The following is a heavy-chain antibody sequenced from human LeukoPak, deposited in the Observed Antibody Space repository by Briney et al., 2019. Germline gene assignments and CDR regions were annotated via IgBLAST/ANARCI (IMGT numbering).Heavy chain of an antibody. D-gene: IGHD3-3*01. V-gene: IGHV4-59*12. CDR3: ARDGVTIFGVVTHTGYFDY. J-gene: IGHJ4*02. Sequence: SETLSLTCTVSGGSISSYYWSWIRQPPGKGLEWIGYIYYSGSTNYNPSLKSRVTMSVDTSKNQFSLKLSSVTAADTAVYYCARDGVTIFGVVTHTGYFDYWGQGTLVTVSS. CDR2: IYYSGST. CDR1: GGSISSYY.